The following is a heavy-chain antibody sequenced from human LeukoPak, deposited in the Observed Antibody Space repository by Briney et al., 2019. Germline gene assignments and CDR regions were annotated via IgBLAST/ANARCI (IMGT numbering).Heavy chain of an antibody. J-gene: IGHJ5*02. V-gene: IGHV1-69*04. CDR2: IIPILGIA. D-gene: IGHD6-13*01. CDR1: GGTFSSYA. Sequence: SVKVSCKASGGTFSSYAISWVRQAPGQGLEWMGRIIPILGIANYAQKFQGRVTITADKSTSTAYMELSSLRSEDTAVYYCARDVAAAGTFDWFDPWGQGTLVTVSS. CDR3: ARDVAAAGTFDWFDP.